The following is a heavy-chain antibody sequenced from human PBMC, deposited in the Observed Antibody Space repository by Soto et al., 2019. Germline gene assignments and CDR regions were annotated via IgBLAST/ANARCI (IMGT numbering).Heavy chain of an antibody. CDR1: GYSFTSYW. CDR2: IDPSDSYT. J-gene: IGHJ3*02. V-gene: IGHV5-10-1*03. D-gene: IGHD2-15*01. CDR3: ARHLGGYCSGGSCYYRPDAFDI. Sequence: EVQLVQSGAEVKKPGESLRISCKGSGYSFTSYWISWVRQMPGKGLEWMGRIDPSDSYTNYSPSFQGHVTISADKSISTAYLQWSSLKASDTAMYYCARHLGGYCSGGSCYYRPDAFDIWGQGTMVTVSS.